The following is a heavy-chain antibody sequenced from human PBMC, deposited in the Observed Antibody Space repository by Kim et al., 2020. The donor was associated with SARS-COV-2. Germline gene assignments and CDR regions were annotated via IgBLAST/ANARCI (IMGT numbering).Heavy chain of an antibody. CDR1: GGTFSSYA. V-gene: IGHV1-69*13. Sequence: SVKVSCKASGGTFSSYAISWVRQAPGQGLEWMGGIIPIFGTANYAQKFQGRVTITADESTSTAYMELSSLRSEDTAVYYCAMGDCSGGSCYLAQIFDYWGQGTLVTVSS. CDR3: AMGDCSGGSCYLAQIFDY. J-gene: IGHJ4*02. CDR2: IIPIFGTA. D-gene: IGHD2-15*01.